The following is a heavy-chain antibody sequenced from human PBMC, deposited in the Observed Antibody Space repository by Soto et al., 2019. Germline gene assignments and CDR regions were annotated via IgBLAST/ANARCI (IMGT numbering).Heavy chain of an antibody. CDR3: ARHGSF. Sequence: TLSLTCTVSGVSISGTSYYWGWIRQTPAKGLGWIGTIYYSGETFYNPPLKSRVTISIDTSKNHFSLNLTSVTAADTAIYYCARHGSFWGQGALVTVSS. D-gene: IGHD3-16*02. CDR2: IYYSGET. J-gene: IGHJ1*01. V-gene: IGHV4-39*01. CDR1: GVSISGTSYY.